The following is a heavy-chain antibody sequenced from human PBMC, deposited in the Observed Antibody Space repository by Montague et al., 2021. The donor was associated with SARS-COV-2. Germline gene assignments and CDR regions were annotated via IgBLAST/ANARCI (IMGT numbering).Heavy chain of an antibody. CDR1: GGSFRGYY. CDR3: ARGQVTIFGMLIMLPAAGALDT. J-gene: IGHJ3*02. D-gene: IGHD3-3*01. V-gene: IGHV4-34*01. Sequence: SETLSLTCAVYGGSFRGYYWSGIRQPPGKGLEWIGEVNHSGSTNYNPSLKSRVTISVDTSKNQFSLKMNSVSAADTAVYYCARGQVTIFGMLIMLPAAGALDTWGRGTMVSVSS. CDR2: VNHSGST.